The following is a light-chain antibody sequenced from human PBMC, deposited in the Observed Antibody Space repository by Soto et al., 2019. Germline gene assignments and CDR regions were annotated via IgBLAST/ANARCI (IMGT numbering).Light chain of an antibody. V-gene: IGKV3-15*01. CDR1: QNIHNH. CDR2: DAI. CDR3: QQYNNWPIP. Sequence: EIVLTQSPGTLSLSPGERATLSCRSSQNIHNHMSWFLQQPGQAPRLLMYDAILRAAGIPARVSGSVSGTEFTLTISSLQSEDFEVYYCQQYNNWPIPFGQGTRLEIK. J-gene: IGKJ5*01.